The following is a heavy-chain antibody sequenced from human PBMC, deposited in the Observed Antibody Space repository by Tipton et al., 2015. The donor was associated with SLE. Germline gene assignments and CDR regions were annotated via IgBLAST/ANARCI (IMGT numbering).Heavy chain of an antibody. J-gene: IGHJ4*02. V-gene: IGHV4-39*07. Sequence: TLSLTCTVSGGPISSSSYYWGWIRQPPGKGLEWIGSIYYSGSTYYNPSLKSRVTISVDTSKNQFSLKLGSVTAADTAVYYCARRETGSGSYSKWGFDYWGQGTLVTVSS. CDR2: IYYSGST. D-gene: IGHD3-10*01. CDR1: GGPISSSSYY. CDR3: ARRETGSGSYSKWGFDY.